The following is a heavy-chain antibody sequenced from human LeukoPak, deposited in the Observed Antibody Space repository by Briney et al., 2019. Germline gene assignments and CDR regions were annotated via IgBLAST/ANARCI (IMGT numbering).Heavy chain of an antibody. CDR3: GRDPNGDYVGAFEF. CDR2: IRGNGETT. CDR1: GFTFSSLA. J-gene: IGHJ3*01. D-gene: IGHD3-16*01. V-gene: IGHV3-23*01. Sequence: GGSLRLSCTASGFTFSSLAMHWVRQAPGKGLEWVSGIRGNGETTYYGDSVKGRFTISRDNSKSTLYLQMNSLRVEDTAEYFCGRDPNGDYVGAFEFWSQGTKVAVSS.